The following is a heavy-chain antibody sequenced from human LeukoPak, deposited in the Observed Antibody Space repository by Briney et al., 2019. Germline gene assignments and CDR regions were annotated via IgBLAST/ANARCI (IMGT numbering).Heavy chain of an antibody. Sequence: PSETLSLTCAVYGGSFSGYYWSWIRQPPGKGLEWIGEINHSGSTNYNPSLKSRVTISVDTSKNQFSLKLSSVAAADTAVYYCARGPGIVVVTATTRSAFDIWGQGTMGTVSS. CDR1: GGSFSGYY. J-gene: IGHJ3*02. D-gene: IGHD2-21*02. CDR3: ARGPGIVVVTATTRSAFDI. V-gene: IGHV4-34*01. CDR2: INHSGST.